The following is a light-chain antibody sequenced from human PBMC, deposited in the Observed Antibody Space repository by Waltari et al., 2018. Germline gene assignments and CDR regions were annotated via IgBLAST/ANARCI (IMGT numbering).Light chain of an antibody. Sequence: QAVLTQPPSVSGSPGQSVTISCSGASSDIGDYKYISWYQQLPGTAPKLILYEVNKLPAGVSARFSGSKSGNAASLTISGLQADDEADYYCCSYVGASTSILFGGGTRLTVL. V-gene: IGLV2-11*01. CDR2: EVN. CDR1: SSDIGDYKY. J-gene: IGLJ7*01. CDR3: CSYVGASTSIL.